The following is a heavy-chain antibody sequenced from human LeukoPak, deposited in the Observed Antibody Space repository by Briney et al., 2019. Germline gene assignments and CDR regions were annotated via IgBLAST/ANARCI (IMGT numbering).Heavy chain of an antibody. CDR3: ARSIAVAGTGWFDP. D-gene: IGHD6-19*01. Sequence: PSETLSLTCTVSGGSISSYYWSWIRQPPGKGLEWIGYIYYSGSTNYNPSLKSRVTISVDTSKNQFSLKLSSVTAADTAVYYCARSIAVAGTGWFDPWGQGTLVTASS. J-gene: IGHJ5*02. V-gene: IGHV4-59*01. CDR1: GGSISSYY. CDR2: IYYSGST.